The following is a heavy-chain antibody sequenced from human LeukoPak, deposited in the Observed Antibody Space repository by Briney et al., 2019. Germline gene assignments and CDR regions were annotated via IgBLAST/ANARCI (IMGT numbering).Heavy chain of an antibody. J-gene: IGHJ4*02. CDR2: ISYDGSNK. CDR1: GFTFNTYA. Sequence: GRSLRLSCAASGFTFNTYATHWVRQAPGKGLEWVAVISYDGSNKYNADSVKGRFTISRDNSKNTLYLQMNSLSAEDMAVYYCASERIAVAIDSWGQGTLVTVSS. D-gene: IGHD6-19*01. V-gene: IGHV3-30-3*01. CDR3: ASERIAVAIDS.